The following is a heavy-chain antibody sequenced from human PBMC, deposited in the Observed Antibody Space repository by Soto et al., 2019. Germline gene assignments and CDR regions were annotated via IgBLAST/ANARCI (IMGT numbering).Heavy chain of an antibody. J-gene: IGHJ4*02. CDR1: GFTFSNYW. CDR3: ARDHSNTMIVVVITIDY. V-gene: IGHV3-30-3*01. CDR2: ISYDGSNK. D-gene: IGHD3-22*01. Sequence: GGSLRLSCAASGFTFSNYWMHWVRQAPGKGLEWVAVISYDGSNKYYADSVKGRFTISRDNSKNTLYLQMNSLRAEDTAVYYCARDHSNTMIVVVITIDYWGQGTLVTVSS.